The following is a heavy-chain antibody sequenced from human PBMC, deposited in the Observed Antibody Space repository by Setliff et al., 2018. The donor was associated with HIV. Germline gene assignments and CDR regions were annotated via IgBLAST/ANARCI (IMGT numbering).Heavy chain of an antibody. CDR3: TRRGADSYYPRPLDV. J-gene: IGHJ6*04. V-gene: IGHV4-61*01. CDR1: GGSVSTGNYY. D-gene: IGHD3-10*01. Sequence: PSETLSLTCTVSGGSVSTGNYYWNWIRLPPGKGLERIGYIFYSGSTNYNPSLKSRVTISVDTSKNQFSLRLNSVTAADTAIYYCTRRGADSYYPRPLDVWGKGTTVTVSS. CDR2: IFYSGST.